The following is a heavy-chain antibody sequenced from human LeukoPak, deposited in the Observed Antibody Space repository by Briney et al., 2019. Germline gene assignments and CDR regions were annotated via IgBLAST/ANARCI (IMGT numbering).Heavy chain of an antibody. CDR2: IIPIFGIA. V-gene: IGHV1-69*04. D-gene: IGHD6-19*01. CDR1: GGTFSSYA. CDR3: ARDIAVARYGLAY. J-gene: IGHJ4*02. Sequence: SVKVSCKASGGTFSSYAISWVRQAPGQGLEWMGRIIPIFGIANYAQKFQGRVTITADKSTSTAYMELSSLRSEDTAVYYCARDIAVARYGLAYWGQGTLVTVSS.